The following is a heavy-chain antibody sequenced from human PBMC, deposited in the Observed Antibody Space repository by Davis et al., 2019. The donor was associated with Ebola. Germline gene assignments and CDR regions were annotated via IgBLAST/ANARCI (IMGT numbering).Heavy chain of an antibody. CDR3: ARSNYDFWSGYAPDY. CDR2: ISSSSSYI. Sequence: GESLKISCAASGFTFSSYSMNWVRQAPGKGLEWVSSISSSSSYIYYADSVKGRFTISRDNSKNSLYLQMNSLRAEDTAVYYCARSNYDFWSGYAPDYWGQGTLVTVSS. D-gene: IGHD3-3*01. J-gene: IGHJ4*02. CDR1: GFTFSSYS. V-gene: IGHV3-21*01.